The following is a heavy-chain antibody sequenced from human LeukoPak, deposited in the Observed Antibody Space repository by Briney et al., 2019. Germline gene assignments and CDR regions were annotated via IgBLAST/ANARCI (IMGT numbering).Heavy chain of an antibody. CDR1: GFTFTTFG. J-gene: IGHJ4*02. V-gene: IGHV3-30*18. CDR3: AKINNNDDY. D-gene: IGHD1/OR15-1a*01. Sequence: PGRSLRLSCAASGFTFTTFGIHWVRQAPGKGLEWVAAISPHGDIEYYTDSVKGRFTISRGNSKNMIYLQMNSLRGEDSAVYYCAKINNNDDYWGQGNLVTVSS. CDR2: ISPHGDIE.